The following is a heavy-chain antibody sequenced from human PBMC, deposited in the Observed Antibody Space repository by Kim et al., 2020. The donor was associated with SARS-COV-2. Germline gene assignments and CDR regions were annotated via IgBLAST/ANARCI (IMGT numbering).Heavy chain of an antibody. D-gene: IGHD2-2*01. V-gene: IGHV3-23*05. CDR2: IP. J-gene: IGHJ5*01. CDR3: TRGTVSAWYDF. Sequence: IPYYAEPVKGRFTISRDNSKDILYLQMNSLGAEDTALYFCTRGTVSAWYDFWGQGTLVTVSS.